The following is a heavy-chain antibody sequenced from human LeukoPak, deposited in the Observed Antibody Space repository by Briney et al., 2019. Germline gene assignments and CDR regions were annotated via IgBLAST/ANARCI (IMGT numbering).Heavy chain of an antibody. V-gene: IGHV3-15*01. CDR2: MKSKTDGGTT. CDR1: GFTFSNAW. Sequence: GGSLTLSCAASGFTFSNAWMSWVRQAPGKGLEWVGRMKSKTDGGTTDYAARVKGRFTISRDNSKKTLYVQMNSLKTEDTAVYYCTTEPTYYYDSSGYSEFDYWGQGTLVTVSS. D-gene: IGHD3-22*01. CDR3: TTEPTYYYDSSGYSEFDY. J-gene: IGHJ4*02.